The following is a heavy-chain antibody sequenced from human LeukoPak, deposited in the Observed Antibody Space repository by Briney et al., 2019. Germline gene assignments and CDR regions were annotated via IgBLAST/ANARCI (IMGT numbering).Heavy chain of an antibody. J-gene: IGHJ4*02. CDR1: GFTFSSYA. CDR2: ISSNGGST. V-gene: IGHV3-64*01. D-gene: IGHD3-10*01. CDR3: ARDPRLWFGESLIVFDY. Sequence: PGGSLRLYCAASGFTFSSYAMHWVRQAPGKGLEYVSAISSNGGSTYYANSVKGRFTISRDNSKNTLYLQMGSLRAEDMAVYYCARDPRLWFGESLIVFDYWGQGTLVTVSS.